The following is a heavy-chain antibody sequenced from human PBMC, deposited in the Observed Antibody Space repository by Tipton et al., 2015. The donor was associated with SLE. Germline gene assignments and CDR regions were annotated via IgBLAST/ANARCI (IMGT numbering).Heavy chain of an antibody. CDR1: GFTFSSYA. V-gene: IGHV3-23*01. D-gene: IGHD6-6*01. Sequence: GSLRLSCAASGFTFSSYAMSWVRQAPGKGLEWVSAINYSTFYADSVKGRFTISRDNSKNTLYLQMNSLRAEDTAVYYCARHLYGSSPFDYWGQGTLVTVSS. J-gene: IGHJ4*02. CDR3: ARHLYGSSPFDY. CDR2: INYST.